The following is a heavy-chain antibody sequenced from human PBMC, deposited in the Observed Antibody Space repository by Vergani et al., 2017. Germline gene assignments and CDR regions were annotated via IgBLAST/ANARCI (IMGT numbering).Heavy chain of an antibody. CDR2: ISYDGSNK. Sequence: QVQLVESGGGVVQPWRSLRLSCAASGFTFSSYAMHWVRQAPGKGLEWVAVISYDGSNKYYADSVKRRFTISRDNSKNTLYLQMSSLRAEDSAVYYCARSLYSSSSPDYWGQGTLVTVSS. J-gene: IGHJ4*02. V-gene: IGHV3-30-3*01. CDR1: GFTFSSYA. CDR3: ARSLYSSSSPDY. D-gene: IGHD6-6*01.